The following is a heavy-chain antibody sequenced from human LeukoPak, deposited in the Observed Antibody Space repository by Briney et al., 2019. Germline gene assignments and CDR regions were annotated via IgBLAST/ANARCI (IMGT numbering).Heavy chain of an antibody. V-gene: IGHV3-23*01. J-gene: IGHJ3*02. Sequence: PGGSLRLSCAASGFTFSSYAMSWVRQAPGTGLEWVSAISGSGGSTYYADSVKGRFTISRDNSKNTLYLQMNSLRAEDTAVYYCANRLPVAGTLHAFDIWGQGTMVTVSS. CDR3: ANRLPVAGTLHAFDI. CDR2: ISGSGGST. CDR1: GFTFSSYA. D-gene: IGHD6-19*01.